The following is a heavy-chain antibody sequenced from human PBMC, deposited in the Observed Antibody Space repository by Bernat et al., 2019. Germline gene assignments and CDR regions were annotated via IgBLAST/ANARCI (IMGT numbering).Heavy chain of an antibody. CDR1: GFTFSDYY. J-gene: IGHJ4*02. Sequence: QVQLVESGGGLVKPGGSLRLSCAASGFTFSDYYMSWIRQAPGKRLEWISYISSSGSTIYYADSVKGRFSISRDNAVNSLYLQMNSLRAEDTAVYYCAKDKSVGQSSYFDYWGQGTLVTVSS. CDR3: AKDKSVGQSSYFDY. V-gene: IGHV3-11*04. CDR2: ISSSGSTI. D-gene: IGHD2-2*01.